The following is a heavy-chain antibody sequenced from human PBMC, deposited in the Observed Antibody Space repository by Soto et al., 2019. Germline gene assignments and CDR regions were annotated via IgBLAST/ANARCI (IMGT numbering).Heavy chain of an antibody. J-gene: IGHJ4*02. CDR2: ISGRGTST. Sequence: PGGSLRLSCVASGFTLSSYAMSWVRQAPGKGLEWVSSISGRGTSTYYADSVTGRFTISRDNSKNTLYLQMNSLRAEDTAVYFCAMEGGIYRSKVYYDFCGRGTLVTVSS. CDR1: GFTLSSYA. V-gene: IGHV3-23*01. CDR3: AMEGGIYRSKVYYDF. D-gene: IGHD2-15*01.